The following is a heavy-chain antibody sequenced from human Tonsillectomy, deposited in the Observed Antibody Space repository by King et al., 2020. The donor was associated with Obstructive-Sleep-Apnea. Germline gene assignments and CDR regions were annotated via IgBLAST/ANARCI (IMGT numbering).Heavy chain of an antibody. CDR3: AKDTLIAAAIAGAFDI. J-gene: IGHJ3*02. CDR2: ISYDGSNK. V-gene: IGHV3-30*18. Sequence: VQLVESGGGVVQPGRSLRLSCAASGFTFSSYGMHWVRQAPGKGLEWVAVISYDGSNKYYADSVKGRFTISRDNSKNTLYLQMNSLRAEDTAVYYCAKDTLIAAAIAGAFDIWGQGTMVTVSS. CDR1: GFTFSSYG. D-gene: IGHD6-13*01.